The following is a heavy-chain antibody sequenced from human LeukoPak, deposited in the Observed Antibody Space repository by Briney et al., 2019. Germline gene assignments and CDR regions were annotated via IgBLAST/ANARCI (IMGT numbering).Heavy chain of an antibody. Sequence: SETLSLTCTVSGGSISSYYWSWLRQPPGKGLDWVGYIYYSGSTNYHHSLKSRVTISVDTSKNQCYQKLSSVTAAVTAVYDCARGKRYYYDSSGYLSYFVYWGQGSLVTVSS. D-gene: IGHD3-22*01. CDR2: IYYSGST. CDR3: ARGKRYYYDSSGYLSYFVY. V-gene: IGHV4-59*01. CDR1: GGSISSYY. J-gene: IGHJ4*02.